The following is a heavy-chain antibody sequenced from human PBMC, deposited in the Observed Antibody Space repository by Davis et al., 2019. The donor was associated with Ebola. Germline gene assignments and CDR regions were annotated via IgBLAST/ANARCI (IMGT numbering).Heavy chain of an antibody. Sequence: GESLKISCAASGFTFSSYEMNWVRQAPGKGLEWVSYISSSGSTIYYADSVKGRFTISRDNAKNSLYLQMNSLRAEDTAVYYWARDITGWYSYGYYYYGMDVWGQGTTVTVSS. CDR1: GFTFSSYE. CDR3: ARDITGWYSYGYYYYGMDV. J-gene: IGHJ6*02. D-gene: IGHD5-18*01. CDR2: ISSSGSTI. V-gene: IGHV3-48*03.